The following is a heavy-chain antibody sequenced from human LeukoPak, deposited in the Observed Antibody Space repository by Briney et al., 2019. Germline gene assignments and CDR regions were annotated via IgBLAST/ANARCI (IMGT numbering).Heavy chain of an antibody. J-gene: IGHJ6*02. V-gene: IGHV3-21*01. CDR1: GFTFSSYS. D-gene: IGHD3-3*01. CDR2: ISSSSSYI. Sequence: GGSLRLSCAASGFTFSSYSMNWVRQAPGKGLEWVSSISSSSSYIYYADSVKGRFTISRDNAKNSLYLQMNSLRAEDTAVYYCARDVYDFWSGYGYYYYGMDVWGQGTTVTVSS. CDR3: ARDVYDFWSGYGYYYYGMDV.